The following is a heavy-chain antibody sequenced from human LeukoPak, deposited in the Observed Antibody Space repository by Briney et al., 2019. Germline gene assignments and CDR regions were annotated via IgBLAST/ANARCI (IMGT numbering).Heavy chain of an antibody. Sequence: SQTLSLTCVISGDSISSYSADWNWIRQSPSRGLEWLGRTYFRSKWYNDYAESVKSRLTINPDTSKNQFSLHLNSVTPEDTAVYYCARDRSEEAHYYNSSGFDYWGQGALVTVSS. CDR2: TYFRSKWYN. CDR3: ARDRSEEAHYYNSSGFDY. J-gene: IGHJ4*02. V-gene: IGHV6-1*01. D-gene: IGHD3-22*01. CDR1: GDSISSYSAD.